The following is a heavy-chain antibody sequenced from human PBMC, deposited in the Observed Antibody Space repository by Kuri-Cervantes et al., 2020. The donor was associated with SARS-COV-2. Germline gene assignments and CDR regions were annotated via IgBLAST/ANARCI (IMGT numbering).Heavy chain of an antibody. CDR3: ARLGYGINVSNL. D-gene: IGHD3-9*01. V-gene: IGHV1-18*01. J-gene: IGHJ4*02. CDR1: GYTFSIYG. Sequence: ASVKVSCKASGYTFSIYGISWVRQAPGQGLEWMGWLSLYNGNTNSAQNFQGRVTMTADTSTSTAYMELRSLRSDDTAVYYCARLGYGINVSNLRGQGTLVTVSS. CDR2: LSLYNGNT.